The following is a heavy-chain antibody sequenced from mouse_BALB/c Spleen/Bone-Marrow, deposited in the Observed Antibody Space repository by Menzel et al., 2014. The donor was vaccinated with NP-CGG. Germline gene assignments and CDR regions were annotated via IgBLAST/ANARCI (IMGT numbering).Heavy chain of an antibody. J-gene: IGHJ4*01. CDR2: INPSTGYT. Sequence: QVQLKESGAELAKPGASVKMSCKASGYTFTSYWMHCVKQRPGQVLEWIGYINPSTGYTEYNQKFKDKATLTADKSSSTAYMQLSSLTSEDSAVYYCARGTVVAYYYAMDYWGQGTSVTVSS. V-gene: IGHV1-7*01. CDR3: ARGTVVAYYYAMDY. CDR1: GYTFTSYW. D-gene: IGHD1-1*01.